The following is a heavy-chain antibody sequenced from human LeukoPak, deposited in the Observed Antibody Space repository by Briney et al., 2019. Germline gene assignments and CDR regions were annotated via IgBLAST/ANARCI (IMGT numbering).Heavy chain of an antibody. J-gene: IGHJ4*02. Sequence: GGSLRLSCAASGFTVSSNYMSWVRQAPGKGLEWVSVIYSGGSTYYADSVKGRFTISRDNSKNTLYLQMNSLRAEDTAVYYCARVNLPHYGDYGNYFDYWGQGTLVTVSS. V-gene: IGHV3-66*01. CDR1: GFTVSSNY. CDR3: ARVNLPHYGDYGNYFDY. CDR2: IYSGGST. D-gene: IGHD4-17*01.